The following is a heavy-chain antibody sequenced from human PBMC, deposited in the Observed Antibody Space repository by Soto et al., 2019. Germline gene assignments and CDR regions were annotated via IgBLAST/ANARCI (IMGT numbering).Heavy chain of an antibody. CDR2: IYPGDSDT. V-gene: IGHV5-51*01. CDR1: GYSFTSYW. D-gene: IGHD3-22*01. Sequence: PGESLKISCKGSGYSFTSYWIGWVRQMPGKGLEWMGIIYPGDSDTRYSPSFQGQVTISADKSISTAYLQWSSLKASDTAMYYCARFEGFYYYDSSGYYNYWGQGTLVTVSS. J-gene: IGHJ4*02. CDR3: ARFEGFYYYDSSGYYNY.